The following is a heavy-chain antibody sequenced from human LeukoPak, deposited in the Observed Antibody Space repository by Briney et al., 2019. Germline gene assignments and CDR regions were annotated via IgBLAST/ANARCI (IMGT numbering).Heavy chain of an antibody. Sequence: SETLSLTCTVSGGSISSSSYYWGWIRQPPGKGLEWIGSIYYSGSTYYNPSLKSRVTISVDTSKNQFSLKLSSVTAADTAVYYCARGSNYYDSSGYWALDYWGQGALVTVSS. V-gene: IGHV4-39*07. J-gene: IGHJ4*02. CDR2: IYYSGST. CDR1: GGSISSSSYY. D-gene: IGHD3-22*01. CDR3: ARGSNYYDSSGYWALDY.